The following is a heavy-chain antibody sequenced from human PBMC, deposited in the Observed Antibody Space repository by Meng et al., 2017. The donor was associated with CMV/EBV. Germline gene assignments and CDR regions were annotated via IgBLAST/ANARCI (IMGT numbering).Heavy chain of an antibody. CDR1: GFTFSSYS. D-gene: IGHD5-24*01. CDR3: AKDGYNRGGSFDY. J-gene: IGHJ4*02. CDR2: ISSSGSTI. Sequence: GESLKISCAASGFTFSSYSMNWVRQAPGKGLEWVSYISSSGSTIYYADSVKGRFTISRDNAKNSLYLQMNSLRAEDTAVYYCAKDGYNRGGSFDYWGQGTLVTVSS. V-gene: IGHV3-48*04.